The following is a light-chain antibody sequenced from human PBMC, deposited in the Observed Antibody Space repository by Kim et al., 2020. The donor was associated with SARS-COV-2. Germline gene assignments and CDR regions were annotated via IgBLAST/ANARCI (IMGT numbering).Light chain of an antibody. V-gene: IGLV1-44*01. CDR2: SNN. J-gene: IGLJ2*01. CDR1: SSNIGTNT. Sequence: QTVTISGSGSSSNIGTNTVNWYQQVPGTAPKLLIFSNNQRPSGVPDRISGSKSGTSASLAINGLQSEDEADYYCAAWDDSLNGHMVFGGGTKVTVL. CDR3: AAWDDSLNGHMV.